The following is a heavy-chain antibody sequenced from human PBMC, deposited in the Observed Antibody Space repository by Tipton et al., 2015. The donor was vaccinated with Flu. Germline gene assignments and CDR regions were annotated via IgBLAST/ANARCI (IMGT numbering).Heavy chain of an antibody. D-gene: IGHD5-24*01. Sequence: TLSLTCTVSGGSISSYYWSWIRQPAGKGLEWIGRIYTSGSTNYNPSLKSRVTMSVDTSKNQFSLKLSSVTAADTAVYYCARGRDGYNYWYFDYWGQGTLVTVSS. CDR1: GGSISSYY. J-gene: IGHJ4*02. V-gene: IGHV4-4*07. CDR2: IYTSGST. CDR3: ARGRDGYNYWYFDY.